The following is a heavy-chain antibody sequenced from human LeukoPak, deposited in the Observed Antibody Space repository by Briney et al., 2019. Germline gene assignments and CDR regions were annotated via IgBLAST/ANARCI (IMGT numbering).Heavy chain of an antibody. CDR3: ARGPVTRFEI. V-gene: IGHV3-53*01. Sequence: GGSLRLSCAASGFIVSSNYLSWVRRAPGKGLEWVSVIYSGGTTYYADSVKGRFTISRDNSNNTLYLQMNSLRAEDTAVYYCARGPVTRFEIWGQGTMVTVSS. J-gene: IGHJ3*02. D-gene: IGHD4-17*01. CDR2: IYSGGTT. CDR1: GFIVSSNY.